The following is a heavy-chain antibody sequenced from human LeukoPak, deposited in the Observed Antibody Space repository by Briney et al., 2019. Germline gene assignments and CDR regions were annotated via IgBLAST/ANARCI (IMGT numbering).Heavy chain of an antibody. D-gene: IGHD3-22*01. CDR2: IYHTGST. CDR1: GYSISSSNW. J-gene: IGHJ4*02. Sequence: PSDTLSLTCAVSGYSISSSNWWGWIRQPPGKGLEWIGYIYHTGSTHYNPSLRSRATMSVDTSKNQFSLKLSSVTAADTAVYFCARKIDSIHHFDDWGQGTLVTVSS. CDR3: ARKIDSIHHFDD. V-gene: IGHV4-28*01.